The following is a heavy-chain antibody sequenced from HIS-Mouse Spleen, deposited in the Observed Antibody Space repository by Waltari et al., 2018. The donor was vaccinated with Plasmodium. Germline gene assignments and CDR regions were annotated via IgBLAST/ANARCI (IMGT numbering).Heavy chain of an antibody. Sequence: EVQLVESGGGLSQPGGSLRLSCAASGFTFSSYWMSWVRQAPGKGLEGVANIKQDGSEKDYVDSVKGRFTISRDNAKNSLYLQMNSLRAEDTAVYYCASSWYWYFDLWGRSTLVTVSS. CDR3: ASSWYWYFDL. CDR1: GFTFSSYW. CDR2: IKQDGSEK. V-gene: IGHV3-7*01. J-gene: IGHJ2*01. D-gene: IGHD6-13*01.